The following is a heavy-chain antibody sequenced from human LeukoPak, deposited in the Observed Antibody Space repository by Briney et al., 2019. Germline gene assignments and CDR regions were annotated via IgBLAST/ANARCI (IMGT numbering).Heavy chain of an antibody. CDR3: ARQRGSGTWAFDR. V-gene: IGHV4-39*01. CDR2: IYSTGTT. D-gene: IGHD3-10*01. Sequence: SETLSLTCTVSGDSISSGTHYWGWIRQPPGRGLEWLGTIYSTGTTFYNSSLKSRGTISVDTSKNEFSLKLTSMTAADTAVYYCARQRGSGTWAFDRWGQGTLVTVSS. CDR1: GDSISSGTHY. J-gene: IGHJ4*02.